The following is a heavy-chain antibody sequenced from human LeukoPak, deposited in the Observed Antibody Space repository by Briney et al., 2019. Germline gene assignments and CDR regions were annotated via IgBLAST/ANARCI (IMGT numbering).Heavy chain of an antibody. D-gene: IGHD4-17*01. Sequence: SETLSLTCAVYGGSFSGYYWSWTRQPPGKGLEWIGEINHSGSTNYNPSLKSRVTISVDTSKNQFSLKLSSVTAADTAVYYCAREDYGDYRDDAFDIWGQGTMVTVSS. CDR3: AREDYGDYRDDAFDI. CDR2: INHSGST. V-gene: IGHV4-34*01. J-gene: IGHJ3*02. CDR1: GGSFSGYY.